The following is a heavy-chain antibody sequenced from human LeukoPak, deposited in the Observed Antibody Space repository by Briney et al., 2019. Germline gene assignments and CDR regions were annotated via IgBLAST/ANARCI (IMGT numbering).Heavy chain of an antibody. CDR2: ISGNSFWI. Sequence: PGGSLRLSRAVSGFTFSSYSMNWVRQAPGKGLEWVSAISGNSFWIYYADSVKGRFTISRDNAKNSLYLQMDNLRADDTAVYYCARKVPSAQSDFWGQGTLITVSS. V-gene: IGHV3-21*01. CDR1: GFTFSSYS. J-gene: IGHJ4*02. CDR3: ARKVPSAQSDF.